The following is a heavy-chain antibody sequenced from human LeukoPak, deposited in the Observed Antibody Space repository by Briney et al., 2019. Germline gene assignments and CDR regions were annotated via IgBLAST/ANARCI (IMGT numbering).Heavy chain of an antibody. V-gene: IGHV3-53*01. Sequence: PGGSLRLSCTVSGFTVSSNSMSWVRQAPGKGLEWVSFIYSGDTHYSDSAKGRFTISRDHSKNTLYLQMNSLRAEDTAVYYCARRAGAYSHPYDYWGQGTLVTVSS. CDR1: GFTVSSNS. CDR3: ARRAGAYSHPYDY. J-gene: IGHJ4*02. D-gene: IGHD4/OR15-4a*01. CDR2: IYSGDT.